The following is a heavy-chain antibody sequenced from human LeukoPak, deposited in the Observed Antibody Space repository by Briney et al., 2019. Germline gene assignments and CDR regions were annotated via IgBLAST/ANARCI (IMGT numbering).Heavy chain of an antibody. V-gene: IGHV3-9*02. D-gene: IGHD6-13*01. CDR3: AKDMRPVGSSYYDY. J-gene: IGHJ4*02. Sequence: GGSLRLSCRASGFTSDDYAMHWVRQAPGKGLEWVSGINWNSVTIAYADSVKGRFTISRDNAKNSLYLQMNSLRAEDTALYYCAKDMRPVGSSYYDYWGQGTLITVSS. CDR1: GFTSDDYA. CDR2: INWNSVTI.